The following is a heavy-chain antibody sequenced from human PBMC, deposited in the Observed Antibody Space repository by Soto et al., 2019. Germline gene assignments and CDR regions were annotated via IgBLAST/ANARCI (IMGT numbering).Heavy chain of an antibody. D-gene: IGHD6-13*01. J-gene: IGHJ4*02. CDR3: ARHPQVPYFQQGLDY. V-gene: IGHV4-59*08. CDR1: GGSINNHY. Sequence: SQPQPHTRTVAGGSINNHYWSWIRKPPGKGLEWIAYIFSTGTTSYNPSLKSRVSASVDTSKSQVYLHLNSVTAADTAVYYCARHPQVPYFQQGLDYWGQGTLVTVSS. CDR2: IFSTGTT.